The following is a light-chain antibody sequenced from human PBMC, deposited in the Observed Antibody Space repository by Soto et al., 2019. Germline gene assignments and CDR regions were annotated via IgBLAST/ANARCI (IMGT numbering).Light chain of an antibody. CDR3: QQYGSSPPT. V-gene: IGKV3-20*01. Sequence: EIVLTQSPGTLSLSPGERATLSCRASQSVSSSYLAWYQQKPGQAPRLLIYGASSRATGIPDRFSGSGSGTDFTLTISSLEPEDVAVYYCQQYGSSPPTFGQGTKVEIK. CDR2: GAS. CDR1: QSVSSSY. J-gene: IGKJ1*01.